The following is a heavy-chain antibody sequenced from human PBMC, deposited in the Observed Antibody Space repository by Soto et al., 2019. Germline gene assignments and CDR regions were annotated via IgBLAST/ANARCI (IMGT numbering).Heavy chain of an antibody. CDR2: IRNSGDDT. D-gene: IGHD3-22*01. V-gene: IGHV3-23*01. J-gene: IGHJ1*01. CDR3: AKDLGDNSGYPILAS. Sequence: EFQLLQSGGGLAQPGGSLRLSCAASGFSISSFAMNWVRQAPGKGLEWVAMIRNSGDDTYYADSVTGRFTISRDRSKNTLYLQMNSLRVEDTAVFYCAKDLGDNSGYPILASWGQGTLVTVSS. CDR1: GFSISSFA.